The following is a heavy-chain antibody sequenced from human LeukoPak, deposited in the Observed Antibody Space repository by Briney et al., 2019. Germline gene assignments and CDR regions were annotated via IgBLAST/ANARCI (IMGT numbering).Heavy chain of an antibody. J-gene: IGHJ4*02. Sequence: PGGSLRLSCAASGFTFSTHAMAWVRQAPGKGLEWVSGVSGSGYYTYYADSVQGRFSISRDNSKNTLYLQMNILRAEDAAVYYCAKGGSDGSLYYFDYWGQGTLVTVSS. CDR1: GFTFSTHA. V-gene: IGHV3-23*01. CDR2: VSGSGYYT. D-gene: IGHD2-15*01. CDR3: AKGGSDGSLYYFDY.